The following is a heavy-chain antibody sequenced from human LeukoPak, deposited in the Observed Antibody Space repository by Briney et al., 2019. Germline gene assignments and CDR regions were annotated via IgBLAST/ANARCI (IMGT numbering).Heavy chain of an antibody. CDR3: ARPFTVGGKAAAEV. D-gene: IGHD1-26*01. CDR1: GGSFSGYY. V-gene: IGHV4-34*01. J-gene: IGHJ6*04. Sequence: SETLSLTCAVYGGSFSGYYWSWIRQPPRRGLEWIGEINHSGSTNYNPSLKSRVTISVDTSTNQFSLKLSSVTAGDTALYYCARPFTVGGKAAAEVWGKRTTVTVSS. CDR2: INHSGST.